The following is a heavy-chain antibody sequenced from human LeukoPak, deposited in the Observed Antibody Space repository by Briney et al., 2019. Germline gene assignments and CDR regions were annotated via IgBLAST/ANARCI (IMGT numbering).Heavy chain of an antibody. V-gene: IGHV3-21*01. CDR3: ASDRNDYGGGY. CDR2: ISSSSSYI. CDR1: GFTFSSCS. Sequence: GGSLRLSCAASGFTFSSCSMNWVRQAPGKGLEWVSSISSSSSYIYYADSVKGRFTISRDNAKNSLYLQMNSLRAEDTAVYYCASDRNDYGGGYWGQGTLVTVSS. D-gene: IGHD4-23*01. J-gene: IGHJ4*02.